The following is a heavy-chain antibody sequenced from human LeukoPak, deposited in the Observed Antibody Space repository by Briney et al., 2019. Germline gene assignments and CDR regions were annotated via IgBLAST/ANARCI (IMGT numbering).Heavy chain of an antibody. CDR1: GGSISSYY. V-gene: IGHV4-4*07. D-gene: IGHD3-22*01. J-gene: IGHJ4*02. CDR2: IYTSGST. Sequence: PSETLSFTCTVSGGSISSYYWSWIRQPAGKGLEWIGRIYTSGSTNYNPSLKSRVTMSVDTSKNQFSLKLSSVTAADTAVYYCARDYYDSSGYYYGDLSYWGQGTLVTVSS. CDR3: ARDYYDSSGYYYGDLSY.